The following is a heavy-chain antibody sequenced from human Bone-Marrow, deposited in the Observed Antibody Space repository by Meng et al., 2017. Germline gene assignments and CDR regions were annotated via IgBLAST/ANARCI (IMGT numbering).Heavy chain of an antibody. J-gene: IGHJ3*02. CDR1: GFTFSSYY. CDR3: ARDYGGIVGATTLGDAFDI. Sequence: GESLKISCAASGFTFSSYYMHWVRQAPGKGLVWVSRLNYDGSTRNYADSVKGRFTISRDNAKNTLYLQMNSLRAEDTAVYYCARDYGGIVGATTLGDAFDIWGQGTMVTVSS. V-gene: IGHV3-74*01. CDR2: LNYDGSTR. D-gene: IGHD1-26*01.